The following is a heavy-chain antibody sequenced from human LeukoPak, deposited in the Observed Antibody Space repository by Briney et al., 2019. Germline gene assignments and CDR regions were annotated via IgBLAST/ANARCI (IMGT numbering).Heavy chain of an antibody. CDR3: AGGHSRDTPMEGYYFDS. Sequence: ASVKVSCKASGYTFTSYDINWVRQATGQGLEWMGWMNPNSDNTGYAQKFQGRVTITRNTSISTAYMELSSLRSEDTAVYYCAGGHSRDTPMEGYYFDSWGQGTLVTVSS. CDR2: MNPNSDNT. D-gene: IGHD5-18*01. CDR1: GYTFTSYD. J-gene: IGHJ4*02. V-gene: IGHV1-8*03.